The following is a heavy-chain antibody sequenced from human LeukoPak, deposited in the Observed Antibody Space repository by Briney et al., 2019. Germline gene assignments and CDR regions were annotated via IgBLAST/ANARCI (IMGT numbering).Heavy chain of an antibody. CDR2: ISWNSGSI. V-gene: IGHV3-9*01. CDR3: ARGVVPAAIIALYYYYMDV. D-gene: IGHD2-2*01. J-gene: IGHJ6*03. Sequence: GGSLRLSCAASGFTFDDYAMHWVRQAPGKGLEWVSGISWNSGSIGYADSVKGRFTISRDNAKNSLYLQMNSLRAEDTAVYYCARGVVPAAIIALYYYYMDVWGKGTTVTVSS. CDR1: GFTFDDYA.